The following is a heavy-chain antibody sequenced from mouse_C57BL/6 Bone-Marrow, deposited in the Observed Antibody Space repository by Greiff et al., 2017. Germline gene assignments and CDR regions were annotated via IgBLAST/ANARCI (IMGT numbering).Heavy chain of an antibody. D-gene: IGHD2-2*01. V-gene: IGHV1-63*01. CDR1: GYTFTNYW. CDR2: IYPGGGYT. CDR3: ARWGLRRGSWFAY. J-gene: IGHJ3*01. Sequence: VKLQQSGAELVRPGTSVKMSCKASGYTFTNYWIGWAKQRPGHGLEWIGDIYPGGGYTNYNEKFKGKATLTADKSSSTAYMQFSSLTSEYSAIYYCARWGLRRGSWFAYWGQGTLVTVSA.